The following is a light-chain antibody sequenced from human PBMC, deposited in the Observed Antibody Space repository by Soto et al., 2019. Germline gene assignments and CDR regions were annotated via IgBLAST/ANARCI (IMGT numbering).Light chain of an antibody. V-gene: IGKV3-20*01. J-gene: IGKJ2*01. CDR3: QQFGTSPLYT. Sequence: ESVLTQSQGTLSLSPGERVTLSCRASQTLGSTYFAWYQQRPGQSPRLLIYGASRRASGIPDRFRGSGSGTDFTLTISRLEPEDFAVYYCQQFGTSPLYTFGQGTKLEIK. CDR2: GAS. CDR1: QTLGSTY.